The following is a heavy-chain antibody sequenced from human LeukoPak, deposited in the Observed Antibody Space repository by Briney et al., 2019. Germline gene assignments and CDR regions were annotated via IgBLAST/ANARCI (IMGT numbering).Heavy chain of an antibody. D-gene: IGHD4-23*01. J-gene: IGHJ4*02. Sequence: ASVKVSCKASGGTFSRYSISWVRQAPGQGLEWMGGTNPIVGATYYAQKFQGRVTISRDESTSTAIMELSSLRPDDTAVYYCARGRVMNDYGGNILEYWGQGTLVTVSS. CDR1: GGTFSRYS. CDR3: ARGRVMNDYGGNILEY. V-gene: IGHV1-69*13. CDR2: TNPIVGAT.